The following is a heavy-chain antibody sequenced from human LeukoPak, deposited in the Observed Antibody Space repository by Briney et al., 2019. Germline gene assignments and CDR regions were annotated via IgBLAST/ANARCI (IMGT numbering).Heavy chain of an antibody. CDR3: ARWRGRQSEFDY. Sequence: PGGSLRLSCEASGFTFSSYWMSWDRQAPGKGLEWVAHIKEDESDEYYVDSVRGRFTASRDNAKNSVNLQMNSLRVEDTAVYYCARWRGRQSEFDYWGQGTLVTVSS. CDR2: IKEDESDE. D-gene: IGHD1-1*01. J-gene: IGHJ4*02. V-gene: IGHV3-7*01. CDR1: GFTFSSYW.